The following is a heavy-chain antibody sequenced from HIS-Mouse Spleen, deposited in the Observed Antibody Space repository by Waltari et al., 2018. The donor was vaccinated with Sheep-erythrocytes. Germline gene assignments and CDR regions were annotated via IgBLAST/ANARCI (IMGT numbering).Heavy chain of an antibody. CDR2: INHSGST. D-gene: IGHD3-9*01. J-gene: IGHJ4*02. Sequence: QVQLQQWGAGRLKPSETLSLTCAGYGGSFRGYYWSWIRQPPGKGLEWIGEINHSGSTNYNPSLKSRVTISVDTSKNQFSLKLSSVTAADTAVYYCARGGRRTGFDYWGQGTLVTVSS. CDR3: ARGGRRTGFDY. CDR1: GGSFRGYY. V-gene: IGHV4-34*01.